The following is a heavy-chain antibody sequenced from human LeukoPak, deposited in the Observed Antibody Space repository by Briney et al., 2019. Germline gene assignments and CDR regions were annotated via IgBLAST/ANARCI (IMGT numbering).Heavy chain of an antibody. CDR2: IYYSGST. Sequence: SETLSLTCTVSGGSISRYYWSWIRQPPGKGLEWIGYIYYSGSTNYNPSLKSRVTISVDTSKNQFSLKLSSVTAADTAVYYCARGRGYSYGYWFDPWGQGTLVTVSS. CDR3: ARGRGYSYGYWFDP. J-gene: IGHJ5*02. D-gene: IGHD5-18*01. V-gene: IGHV4-59*01. CDR1: GGSISRYY.